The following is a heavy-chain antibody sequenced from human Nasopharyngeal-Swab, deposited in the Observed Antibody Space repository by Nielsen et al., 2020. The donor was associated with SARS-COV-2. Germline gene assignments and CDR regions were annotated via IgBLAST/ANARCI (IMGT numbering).Heavy chain of an antibody. J-gene: IGHJ4*02. CDR3: ARDATGYAYIDY. D-gene: IGHD3-9*01. CDR1: GGSMNSGGHF. Sequence: SETLSLTCTVSGGSMNSGGHFWSWIRQPPGKGPEWIGYISDSGTTYYNQSLQSRLSILLDTSKTQFSLRLSAVTAADTAVYYCARDATGYAYIDYWGQGILVTVSS. V-gene: IGHV4-30-4*01. CDR2: ISDSGTT.